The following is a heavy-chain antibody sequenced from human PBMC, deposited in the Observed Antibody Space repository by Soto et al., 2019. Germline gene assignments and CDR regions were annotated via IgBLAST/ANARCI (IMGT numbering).Heavy chain of an antibody. CDR2: MNPNSGNT. CDR3: ARYYDILTGNDAFDI. D-gene: IGHD3-9*01. V-gene: IGHV1-8*01. Sequence: QVQLVQSGAEVKKPGASVKVSCKASGYTFTSYDINWVRQATGQGLEWMGWMNPNSGNTGYAQKFQGRVTMARNTSISTAYMELSSLRSEDTAVYYCARYYDILTGNDAFDIWGQGTMVTVSS. J-gene: IGHJ3*02. CDR1: GYTFTSYD.